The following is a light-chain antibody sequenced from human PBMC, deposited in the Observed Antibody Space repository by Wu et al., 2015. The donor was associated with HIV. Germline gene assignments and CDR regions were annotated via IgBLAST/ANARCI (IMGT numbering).Light chain of an antibody. Sequence: AIQLTQSPSSLSASVGDRVTITCRASQGISSALAWYQQKPGTPPKLLIYEASTLESGVPSRFSGRGFGTDFTLTIAGLQTEDFATYYCQQFNTYPDPLPFGG. V-gene: IGKV1-13*02. CDR1: QGISSA. J-gene: IGKJ4*01. CDR3: QQFNTYPDPLP. CDR2: EAS.